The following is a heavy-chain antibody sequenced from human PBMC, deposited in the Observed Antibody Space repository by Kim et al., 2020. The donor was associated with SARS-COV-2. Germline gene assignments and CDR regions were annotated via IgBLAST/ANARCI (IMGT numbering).Heavy chain of an antibody. V-gene: IGHV4-31*03. J-gene: IGHJ2*01. CDR3: ARAGFGFLDWSFDL. CDR1: GGSISSGGYY. Sequence: SETLSLTCTVSGGSISSGGYYWSWIRQHPGKGLEWIGYIYYSGSTYYNPSLKSRVTISVDTSKNQFSLKLSSVTAADTAVYYCARAGFGFLDWSFDLWGRGTLVTVSS. D-gene: IGHD3-16*01. CDR2: IYYSGST.